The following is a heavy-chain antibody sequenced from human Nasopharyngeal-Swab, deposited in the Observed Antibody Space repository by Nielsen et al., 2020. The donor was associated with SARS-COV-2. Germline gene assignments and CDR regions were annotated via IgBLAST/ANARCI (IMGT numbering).Heavy chain of an antibody. CDR1: GFTFSDYW. CDR3: ARGVILQKKFFDY. J-gene: IGHJ4*02. Sequence: GESLKISCAASGFTFSDYWMHWVRQAPGKGLEWVSYITSSSNNIYYADSVKGRFTISRDNAKNSLYLQMNSLRAEDTAVYYCARGVILQKKFFDYWGQGTLVTVSS. CDR2: ITSSSNNI. V-gene: IGHV3-11*01. D-gene: IGHD2-21*01.